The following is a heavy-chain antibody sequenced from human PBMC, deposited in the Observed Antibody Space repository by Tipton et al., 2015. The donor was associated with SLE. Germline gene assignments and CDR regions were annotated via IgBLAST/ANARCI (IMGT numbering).Heavy chain of an antibody. CDR3: ARGRTGEDPDYYYYMDV. CDR2: IYHSGTT. J-gene: IGHJ6*03. V-gene: IGHV4-34*01. D-gene: IGHD7-27*01. Sequence: TLSLTCAVYGGSFSDFYWSWIRQPPGRGLEWIGYIYHSGTTSYNPSLKSRVTISVDRSKNQFSLNLNSVTAADTAVYYCARGRTGEDPDYYYYMDVWGKGTTVIVSS. CDR1: GGSFSDFY.